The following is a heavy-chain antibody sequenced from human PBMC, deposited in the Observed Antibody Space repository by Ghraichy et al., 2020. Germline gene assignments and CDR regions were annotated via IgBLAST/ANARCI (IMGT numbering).Heavy chain of an antibody. V-gene: IGHV3-7*03. CDR3: ARSARRGSGHRGYYSGQEYYYYYMDV. D-gene: IGHD3-22*01. J-gene: IGHJ6*03. CDR1: GFDLSSYW. Sequence: GGSLRLSCAVSGFDLSSYWMTWVRQAPGKGLEWVANLKEDGSDKYYVDSVKGRFTISKDNAKSSLYLQMNSLRAEDTAVYYCARSARRGSGHRGYYSGQEYYYYYMDVWGKGTTVTVSS. CDR2: LKEDGSDK.